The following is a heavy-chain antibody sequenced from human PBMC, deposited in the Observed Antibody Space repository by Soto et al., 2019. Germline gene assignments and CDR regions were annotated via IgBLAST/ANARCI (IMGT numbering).Heavy chain of an antibody. J-gene: IGHJ4*02. CDR3: ARLNTYYYGSGNNY. Sequence: SGPTLVNPTQTLTLTCTFSGFSLSTSGVGVGWIRQPPGKALEWLALIYWDDDKRYSPSLKSRLTITKDTSKNQVVLTMTNMDPVDTATYYCARLNTYYYGSGNNYWGQGTLVTVPQ. V-gene: IGHV2-5*02. CDR1: GFSLSTSGVG. D-gene: IGHD3-10*01. CDR2: IYWDDDK.